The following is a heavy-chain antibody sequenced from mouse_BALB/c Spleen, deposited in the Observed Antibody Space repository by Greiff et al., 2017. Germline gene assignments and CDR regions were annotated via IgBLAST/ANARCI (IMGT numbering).Heavy chain of an antibody. CDR3: ARGGDPRAWFAY. CDR2: INSNGGST. D-gene: IGHD3-1*01. J-gene: IGHJ3*01. Sequence: DVMLVESGGGLVKLGGSLKLSCAASGFTFSSYYMSWVRQTPEKRLELVAAINSNGGSTYYPDTVKGRFTISRDNAKNTLYLQMSSLKSEDTALYYCARGGDPRAWFAYWGQGTLVTVSA. CDR1: GFTFSSYY. V-gene: IGHV5-6-2*01.